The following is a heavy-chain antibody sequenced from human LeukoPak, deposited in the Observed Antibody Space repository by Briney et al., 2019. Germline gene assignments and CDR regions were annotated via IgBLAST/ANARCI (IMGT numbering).Heavy chain of an antibody. V-gene: IGHV4-39*01. Sequence: SDTLSLTCTVSGGSLSSSSYYWGWIPQPPGKGLEWIGSNYYSGSTYYKQSLNSRDTISEDTSKNQFALKLSSVTAADTAVYYCARLDCSSTSCYLSRGYYYYMDVWGKGTTVTVSS. CDR2: NYYSGST. CDR1: GGSLSSSSYY. CDR3: ARLDCSSTSCYLSRGYYYYMDV. J-gene: IGHJ6*03. D-gene: IGHD2-2*01.